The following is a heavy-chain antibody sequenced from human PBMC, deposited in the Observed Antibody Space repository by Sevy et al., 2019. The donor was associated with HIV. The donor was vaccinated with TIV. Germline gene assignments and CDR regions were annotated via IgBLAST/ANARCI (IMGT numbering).Heavy chain of an antibody. J-gene: IGHJ4*02. CDR3: ARVNLYSGSYQTFDY. CDR2: IYYSGST. V-gene: IGHV4-59*01. CDR1: GGSISSYY. Sequence: SETLSLTCTVSGGSISSYYWSWIRQPPGKGLEWIGYIYYSGSTNYNPSLKRRVTISVDTSKNQFSLKLSSVTAADTAVYYCARVNLYSGSYQTFDYWGQGTLVTVSS. D-gene: IGHD1-26*01.